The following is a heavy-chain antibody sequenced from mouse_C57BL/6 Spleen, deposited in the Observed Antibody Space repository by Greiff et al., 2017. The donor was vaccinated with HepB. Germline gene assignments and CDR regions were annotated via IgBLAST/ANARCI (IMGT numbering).Heavy chain of an antibody. CDR1: GYTFTDYY. CDR3: AGWGYYYAMDY. CDR2: INPNNGGT. V-gene: IGHV1-26*01. J-gene: IGHJ4*01. Sequence: VQLQQSGPELVKPGASVKISCKASGYTFTDYYMNWVKQSHGKSLEWIGDINPNNGGTSYTQKFKGKATLTVDKSSSTAYMELRILTSEASAVYYCAGWGYYYAMDYWGQGTSVTVSS.